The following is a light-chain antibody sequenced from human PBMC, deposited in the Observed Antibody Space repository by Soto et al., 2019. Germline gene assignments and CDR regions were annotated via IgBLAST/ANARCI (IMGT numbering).Light chain of an antibody. V-gene: IGLV1-40*01. CDR1: SSNIGAGYD. J-gene: IGLJ3*02. Sequence: QSVLTQPPSVSGAPGQRVTISCTGSSSNIGAGYDVHWYQQLPGTAPKLIIYGNSNRPSGVPDRFSGSKSGTSASLAITGLQAEDEADYYCGTWGWGLRVFGAGTKLTVL. CDR2: GNS. CDR3: GTWGWGLRV.